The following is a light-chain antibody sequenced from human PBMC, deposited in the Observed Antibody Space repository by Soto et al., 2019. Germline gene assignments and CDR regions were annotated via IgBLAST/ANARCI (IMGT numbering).Light chain of an antibody. V-gene: IGKV3-20*01. Sequence: EIVLTQSPGTLSLSPGERATLSCRASRSVSSSYLAWYQQKPGQAPRLLMYGASSRATGIPDRFSASGSGTDFTLTISRLEPEDFAVYYCQQYGSSPWTFGQGTKVEIK. CDR2: GAS. CDR1: RSVSSSY. CDR3: QQYGSSPWT. J-gene: IGKJ1*01.